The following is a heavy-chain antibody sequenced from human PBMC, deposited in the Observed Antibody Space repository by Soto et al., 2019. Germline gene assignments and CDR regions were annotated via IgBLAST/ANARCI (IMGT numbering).Heavy chain of an antibody. J-gene: IGHJ4*02. CDR2: ISAYNGNT. Sequence: QVELVQSGAEVKKPGASVKVSCKASGYTFTSYGISWVRQARGQGLEWMGWISAYNGNTNYAQKLQGRVTMTTDTSTSTANIELRGLRSDDTAVYYCARDWRGDYYDSSGYYYEADYWGQGTLVTVSS. D-gene: IGHD3-22*01. CDR3: ARDWRGDYYDSSGYYYEADY. CDR1: GYTFTSYG. V-gene: IGHV1-18*01.